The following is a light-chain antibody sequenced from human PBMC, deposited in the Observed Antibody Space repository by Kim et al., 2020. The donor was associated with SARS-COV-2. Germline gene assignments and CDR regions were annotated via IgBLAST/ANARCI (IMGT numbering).Light chain of an antibody. CDR3: QQYNNWSWT. CDR2: RAS. J-gene: IGKJ1*01. Sequence: IVMTQSPATLSVSPGERATLSCRANENIGTYLAWYQQKPGQAPKFLISRASTRATGVPARFTGSGSGTEFTLTISSLQSEDFAVYHCQQYNNWSWTYGQGTNVDIK. CDR1: ENIGTY. V-gene: IGKV3-15*01.